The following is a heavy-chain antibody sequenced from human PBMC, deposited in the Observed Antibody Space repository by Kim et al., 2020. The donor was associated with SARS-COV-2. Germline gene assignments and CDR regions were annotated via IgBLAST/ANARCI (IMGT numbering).Heavy chain of an antibody. J-gene: IGHJ4*02. D-gene: IGHD6-13*01. CDR3: ARRGQQLDKYYFDY. V-gene: IGHV5-51*01. Sequence: NPSFQGQVTTSADTSISTAYLQWSSLKASDTAMYYCARRGQQLDKYYFDYWGQGTLVTVSS.